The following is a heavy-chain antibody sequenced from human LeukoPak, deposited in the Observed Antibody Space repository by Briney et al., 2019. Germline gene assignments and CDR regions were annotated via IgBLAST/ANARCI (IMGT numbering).Heavy chain of an antibody. J-gene: IGHJ4*02. V-gene: IGHV4-34*01. D-gene: IGHD6-19*01. CDR2: INHSGST. Sequence: SETLSLTCAVYGGSFSCYYWSWIRQPPGKGLEWIGEINHSGSTNYNPSLKSRVTISVDMSKNQFSLKPSSVTAADTAAYYCARGFTSGWNEIFDYWGQGTLVTVSS. CDR1: GGSFSCYY. CDR3: ARGFTSGWNEIFDY.